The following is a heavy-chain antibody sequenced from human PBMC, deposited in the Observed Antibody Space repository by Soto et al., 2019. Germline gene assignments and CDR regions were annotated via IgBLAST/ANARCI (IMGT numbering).Heavy chain of an antibody. J-gene: IGHJ4*02. Sequence: GGSLRLSCAASGFTFSSYAMSWVRQAPGKGLEWVSAISGSGGSTYYADSVKGRFTISRDNSKNTLYLQMNSLRAEDTAVYYCAKDPLWFGELLYCFDYWGQGILVTVSS. D-gene: IGHD3-10*01. CDR2: ISGSGGST. CDR1: GFTFSSYA. V-gene: IGHV3-23*01. CDR3: AKDPLWFGELLYCFDY.